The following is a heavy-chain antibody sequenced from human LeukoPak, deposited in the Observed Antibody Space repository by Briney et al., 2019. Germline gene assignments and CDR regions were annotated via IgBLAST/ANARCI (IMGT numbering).Heavy chain of an antibody. Sequence: GGSLRLSCAASGNYWMHWVRQAPGKGLVWVSHINSDGSWASYADSVKGRFTISKDNAKNTVYLQMNNLRAEDTAVYYCVSFYETYWGRGTLVTVSS. D-gene: IGHD2-2*01. CDR2: INSDGSWA. CDR3: VSFYETY. CDR1: GNYW. V-gene: IGHV3-74*01. J-gene: IGHJ4*02.